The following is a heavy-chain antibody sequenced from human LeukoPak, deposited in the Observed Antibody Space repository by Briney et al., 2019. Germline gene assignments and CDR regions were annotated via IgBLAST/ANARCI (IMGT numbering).Heavy chain of an antibody. D-gene: IGHD2-15*01. CDR1: GFTFISYS. CDR3: ARGYCSGGSCSNDY. Sequence: GGSLRLSCAASGFTFISYSMNWVRQAPGKGLEWVSSISSSSSYIYYADSVKGRFTISRDNAKNSLYLQMNSLRAEDTAVYYCARGYCSGGSCSNDYWGQGTLVTVSS. J-gene: IGHJ4*02. CDR2: ISSSSSYI. V-gene: IGHV3-21*01.